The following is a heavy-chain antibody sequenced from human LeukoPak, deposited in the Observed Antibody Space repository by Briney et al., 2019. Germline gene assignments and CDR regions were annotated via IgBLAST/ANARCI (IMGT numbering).Heavy chain of an antibody. CDR2: ISGSGSST. D-gene: IGHD4-17*01. CDR3: AKVLTSYGDLDY. J-gene: IGHJ4*02. CDR1: GFTFSSYA. Sequence: GGSLRLSCAASGFTFSSYAMSWVRQAPGKGLEWVSGISGSGSSTNYADSVKGWFTISRDNSKNTLYLQMNSLRAEDTALYFCAKVLTSYGDLDYWGQGTLVTVSS. V-gene: IGHV3-23*01.